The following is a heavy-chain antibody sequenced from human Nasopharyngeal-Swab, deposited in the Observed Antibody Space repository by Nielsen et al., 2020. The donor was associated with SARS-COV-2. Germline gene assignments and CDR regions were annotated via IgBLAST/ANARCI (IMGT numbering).Heavy chain of an antibody. J-gene: IGHJ3*02. V-gene: IGHV4-38-2*02. Sequence: SETLSLTCTVSGYSISSGYYWGWIRQPPGKGLEWIGSIYHSGSTYYNPSLKSRVTISVDTSKNQLSLKLSSVTAADTAVYYCARVRRYNWKPDAFDIWGQGTMVTVSS. CDR1: GYSISSGYY. CDR3: ARVRRYNWKPDAFDI. CDR2: IYHSGST. D-gene: IGHD1-20*01.